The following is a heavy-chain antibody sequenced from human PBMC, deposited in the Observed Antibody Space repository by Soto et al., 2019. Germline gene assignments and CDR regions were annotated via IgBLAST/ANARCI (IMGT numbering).Heavy chain of an antibody. Sequence: GASVKVSCKASGYTFTSYYMHWVRQAPGQGLEWMGIINPSGGSTSYAQKFQGRVTMTRDTSTSTVYMELSSLRSEDTAVYYCARGEREQWPSNYYYYGMDVWGQGTTVTVSS. V-gene: IGHV1-46*01. CDR3: ARGEREQWPSNYYYYGMDV. CDR1: GYTFTSYY. J-gene: IGHJ6*02. D-gene: IGHD6-19*01. CDR2: INPSGGST.